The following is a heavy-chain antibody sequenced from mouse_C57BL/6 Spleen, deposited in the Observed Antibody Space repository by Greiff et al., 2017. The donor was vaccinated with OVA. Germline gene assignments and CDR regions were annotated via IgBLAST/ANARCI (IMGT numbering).Heavy chain of an antibody. Sequence: LQESGPGLVQPSQSLSITCTVSGFSLTSYGVHWVRQSPGKGLEWLGVIWRGGSTDYNAAFMSRLSITKDNSKSQVFFKMNSLQADDTAIYYCATYGYDEGDYAMDYWGQGTSVTVSS. CDR1: GFSLTSYG. D-gene: IGHD2-2*01. J-gene: IGHJ4*01. CDR2: IWRGGST. V-gene: IGHV2-5*01. CDR3: ATYGYDEGDYAMDY.